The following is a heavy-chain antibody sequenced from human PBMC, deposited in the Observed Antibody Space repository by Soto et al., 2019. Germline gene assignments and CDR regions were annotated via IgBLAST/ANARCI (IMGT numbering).Heavy chain of an antibody. D-gene: IGHD2-2*01. J-gene: IGHJ5*02. CDR1: GGAITAYY. Sequence: SETLSLTCTVSGGAITAYYWSWIRQPVGEGLQWIGRVYSTGSTNYNPSLRSRVTMSVDTSQNQFFLRLSSVTAADTAVYYCARDEYYNSNNWFDHWGQGILVTVSS. CDR3: ARDEYYNSNNWFDH. V-gene: IGHV4-4*07. CDR2: VYSTGST.